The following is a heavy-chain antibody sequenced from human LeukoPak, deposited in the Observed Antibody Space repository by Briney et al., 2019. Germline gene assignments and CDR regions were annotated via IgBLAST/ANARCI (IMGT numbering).Heavy chain of an antibody. CDR3: AKDFKYYDFWSFYPTPYYYYYMDV. V-gene: IGHV3-30*18. CDR2: ISYDGSNK. J-gene: IGHJ6*03. CDR1: GFTFSSYG. Sequence: GGSLRLSCAASGFTFSSYGMHWVRQAPGKGLEWVAVISYDGSNKYYADSVKGRFTISRDNSKNTLYLQMNSLRAEDTAVYYCAKDFKYYDFWSFYPTPYYYYYMDVWGKGTRSPSP. D-gene: IGHD3-3*01.